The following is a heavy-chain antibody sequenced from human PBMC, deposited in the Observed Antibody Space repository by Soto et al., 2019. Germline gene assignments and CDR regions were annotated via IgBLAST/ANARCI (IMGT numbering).Heavy chain of an antibody. CDR1: GFTFSSYC. Sequence: GGSLRLSCAASGFTFSSYCMHWVRQAPGKGLEWVAVISYDGSNKYYADSVKGRFTISRDNSKNTLYLQMNSLRAEDTAVYYCAKDHRSSEGYYYYYMDVWGKGTTVTVSS. V-gene: IGHV3-30*18. CDR2: ISYDGSNK. J-gene: IGHJ6*03. CDR3: AKDHRSSEGYYYYYMDV.